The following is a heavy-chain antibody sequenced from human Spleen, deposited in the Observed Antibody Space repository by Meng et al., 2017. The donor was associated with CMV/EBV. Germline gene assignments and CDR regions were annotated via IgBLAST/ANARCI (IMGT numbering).Heavy chain of an antibody. D-gene: IGHD6-6*01. V-gene: IGHV3-53*01. Sequence: GESLKISCAASGFTVSRNYMGWVRQAPGKGLEWVSIIYSDGSTYYADSVKVRFTISRDNAKNSMYLQMNSLRAEDTAVYYCARGEYSSSNDYWGQGTLVTVSS. CDR2: IYSDGST. CDR3: ARGEYSSSNDY. CDR1: GFTVSRNY. J-gene: IGHJ4*02.